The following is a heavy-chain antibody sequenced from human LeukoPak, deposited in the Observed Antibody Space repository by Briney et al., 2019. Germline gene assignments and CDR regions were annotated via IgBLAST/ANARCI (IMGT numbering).Heavy chain of an antibody. J-gene: IGHJ4*02. Sequence: GGSLRLSCVASEFTFNSYWMSWVRQAAGKGLEWVANIKQDGSEKYYVDSVKGRFTISRDNAKNSLYLQMNSLRAEDTAVYYCARAEKLLWFGESGPFDYWGQGTLVTVSS. CDR3: ARAEKLLWFGESGPFDY. V-gene: IGHV3-7*01. CDR1: EFTFNSYW. D-gene: IGHD3-10*01. CDR2: IKQDGSEK.